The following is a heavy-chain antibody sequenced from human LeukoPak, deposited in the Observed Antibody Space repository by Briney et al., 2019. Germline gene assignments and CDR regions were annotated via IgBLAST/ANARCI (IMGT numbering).Heavy chain of an antibody. D-gene: IGHD6-13*01. CDR3: AXEAXAGWYYYYMDV. Sequence: SETLSLTCTVSGGSISSYYWSWIRQPPGKGLEWIGYIYYSGSTNYNPSLKSRVTISVDTSKNQFSLKLSSVTAADTAVYYCAXEAXAGWYYYYMDVWGKGTTVTVSS. J-gene: IGHJ6*03. CDR2: IYYSGST. V-gene: IGHV4-59*01. CDR1: GGSISSYY.